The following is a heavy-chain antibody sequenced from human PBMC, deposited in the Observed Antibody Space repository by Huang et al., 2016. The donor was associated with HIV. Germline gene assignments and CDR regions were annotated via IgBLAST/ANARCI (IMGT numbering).Heavy chain of an antibody. J-gene: IGHJ4*02. CDR1: GGSMRSGSYF. CDR2: IYYSGST. CDR3: ARRRDKGSGAFSY. D-gene: IGHD6-19*01. Sequence: QVQLQESGPGLVKPSQTLSLTCTVSGGSMRSGSYFWSWIRQPPGKALDWLGYIYYSGSTYYNPSRKSRLTISVDTSKNQFSLKLNSMTAADSAVYYCARRRDKGSGAFSYWGQGSLVTVSS. V-gene: IGHV4-30-4*08.